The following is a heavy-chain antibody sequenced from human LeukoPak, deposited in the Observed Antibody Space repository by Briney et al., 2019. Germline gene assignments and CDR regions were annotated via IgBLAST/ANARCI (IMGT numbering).Heavy chain of an antibody. CDR1: GYTFTSYG. J-gene: IGHJ4*02. Sequence: VASVKVSCKASGYTFTSYGISWARQAPGQGLEWMGWISAYNGNTNYAQKLQGRVTMTTDTSTSTAYTELRSLRSDDTAVYYCARVPPMTPLFYFDYWGQGTLVTVSA. CDR3: ARVPPMTPLFYFDY. D-gene: IGHD3-22*01. V-gene: IGHV1-18*01. CDR2: ISAYNGNT.